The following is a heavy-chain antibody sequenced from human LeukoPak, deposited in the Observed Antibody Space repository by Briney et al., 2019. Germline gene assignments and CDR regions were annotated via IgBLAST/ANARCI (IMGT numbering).Heavy chain of an antibody. Sequence: PGGSLRLSCAASGFTFSSYEMNWVRQAPGKGLEWVSYISSSGSTIYYADSVKGRFTISRDNAKNSLYLQMNSLRAEDTAVYYCARDWAGDYYDSSGYFSWLFGVNYMDVWGKGTTVTISS. V-gene: IGHV3-48*03. CDR2: ISSSGSTI. CDR3: ARDWAGDYYDSSGYFSWLFGVNYMDV. D-gene: IGHD3-22*01. J-gene: IGHJ6*03. CDR1: GFTFSSYE.